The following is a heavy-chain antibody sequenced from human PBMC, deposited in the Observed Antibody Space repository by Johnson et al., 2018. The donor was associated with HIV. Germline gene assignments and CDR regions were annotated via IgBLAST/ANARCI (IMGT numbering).Heavy chain of an antibody. D-gene: IGHD1-26*01. CDR1: GFTFRSYG. V-gene: IGHV3-30*02. CDR3: ARGGVGYSGSYHDAFDL. CDR2: IRYDGSTK. J-gene: IGHJ3*01. Sequence: QVQLVESGGGVVQPGGSLRLSCAVSGFTFRSYGMHWVRQAPGKGLEWVAFIRYDGSTKYYANSVKGRFPISRDNSKNTLFLQMNSLRAEDTAVYYCARGGVGYSGSYHDAFDLWGQGTMVTVSS.